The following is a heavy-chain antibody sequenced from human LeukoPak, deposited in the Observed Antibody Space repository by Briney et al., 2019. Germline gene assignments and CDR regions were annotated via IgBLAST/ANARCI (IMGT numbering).Heavy chain of an antibody. CDR2: IYYSGSN. CDR1: GGSLSSGDYY. Sequence: SQTLSLTCTVSGGSLSSGDYYWRWIRQPPGKGLEWIGYIYYSGSNYYNPSLKSRVTISVDTSKNQFSLKLSSVTAADTAVYYCARGPTIVVVVAAIWFDPWGQGTLVTVSS. D-gene: IGHD2-15*01. V-gene: IGHV4-30-4*01. CDR3: ARGPTIVVVVAAIWFDP. J-gene: IGHJ5*02.